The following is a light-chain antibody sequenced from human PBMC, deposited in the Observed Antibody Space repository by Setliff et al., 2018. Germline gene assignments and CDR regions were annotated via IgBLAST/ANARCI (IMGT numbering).Light chain of an antibody. CDR3: SSYAGSTLYV. CDR1: SSDVGGYNY. Sequence: QSALTQPASVSGSPGQSITISCTGTSSDVGGYNYVSWYQQHPDKAPKLMIYEVSKRPSGVPDRFSGSKSGNTASLTVSGLQAEDEADYYCSSYAGSTLYVFGTGTKV. J-gene: IGLJ1*01. V-gene: IGLV2-8*01. CDR2: EVS.